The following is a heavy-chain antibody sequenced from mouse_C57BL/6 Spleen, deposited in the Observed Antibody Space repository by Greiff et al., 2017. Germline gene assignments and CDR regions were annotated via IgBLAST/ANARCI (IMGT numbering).Heavy chain of an antibody. CDR2: IWGGGRT. V-gene: IGHV2-3*01. D-gene: IGHD2-5*01. Sequence: VKLVESGPGLVAPSQSLSITCTVSGFSLTSYGVSWVRQPPGKGLEWLGVIWGGGRTIYLSALISRRSISKDNSKSQFFLILNSLQTYDTATYYCAKPESNYLAYGGQGTLVTVSA. CDR3: AKPESNYLAY. J-gene: IGHJ3*01. CDR1: GFSLTSYG.